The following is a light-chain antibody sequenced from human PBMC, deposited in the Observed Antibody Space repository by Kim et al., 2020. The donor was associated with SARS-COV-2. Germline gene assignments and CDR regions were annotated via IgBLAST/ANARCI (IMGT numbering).Light chain of an antibody. V-gene: IGLV3-19*01. J-gene: IGLJ2*01. CDR1: RLRTFY. Sequence: ALGQTVRITCQGDRLRTFYASWYQQKPGQAPALVIYPKNYRPSGIPDRFSGSSAGNTASLTITGAQAEDEADYYCKSRDTSGDRLVFGGGTQLTVL. CDR2: PKN. CDR3: KSRDTSGDRLV.